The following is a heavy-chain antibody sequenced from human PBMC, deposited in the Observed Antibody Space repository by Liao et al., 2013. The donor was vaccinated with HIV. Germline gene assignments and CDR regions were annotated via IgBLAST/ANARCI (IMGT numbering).Heavy chain of an antibody. CDR1: GGSISSGNYY. D-gene: IGHD4-23*01. V-gene: IGHV4-61*02. CDR2: SITVRT. Sequence: QVQLQESGPGLVKPSQTLSLTCTVAGGSISSGNYYWSWIRQPAGRDWSGLGVSITVRTQATTPPSRVESPFLADTSKNQFSLKLRSVTAADTAVYYCARGGTTVVTGAFDAWGLGTMLTVSS. CDR3: ARGGTTVVTGAFDA. J-gene: IGHJ3*01.